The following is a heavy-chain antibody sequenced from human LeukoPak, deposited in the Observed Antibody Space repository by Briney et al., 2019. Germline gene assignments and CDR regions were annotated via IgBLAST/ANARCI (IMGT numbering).Heavy chain of an antibody. CDR3: ARDLGIAVAGLYFDY. CDR2: IKQDGSEK. J-gene: IGHJ4*02. CDR1: GFTFSSYW. Sequence: PGGSLRLSCAASGFTFSSYWMSWVRQAPGKGLERVANIKQDGSEKYYVDSVKGRFTISRDNAKNSLYLQMNSLRAEDTAVYYCARDLGIAVAGLYFDYWGQGTLVTVSS. D-gene: IGHD6-19*01. V-gene: IGHV3-7*01.